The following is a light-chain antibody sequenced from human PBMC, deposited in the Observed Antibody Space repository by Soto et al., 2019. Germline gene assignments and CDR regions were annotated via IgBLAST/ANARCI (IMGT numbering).Light chain of an antibody. Sequence: QSVLTQPPSVSGAPGQRGTISCTGSSSNIGAGYDVHWYQQLPGKAPKLLIYGNDNRPSGVPERFSGSKSGTSASLAITGLRADDEADYYCQSYGSSPSANFVFGTGTKV. V-gene: IGLV1-40*01. J-gene: IGLJ1*01. CDR1: SSNIGAGYD. CDR3: QSYGSSPSANFV. CDR2: GND.